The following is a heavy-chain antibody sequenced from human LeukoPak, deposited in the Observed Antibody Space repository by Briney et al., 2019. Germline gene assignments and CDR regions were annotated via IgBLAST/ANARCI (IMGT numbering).Heavy chain of an antibody. CDR3: ATHGGYGGSWAFDY. Sequence: GESLRISCKGSGYSFTTYWINRVRQMPGKGLEWMGRIDPSDSYTNYSPSFQGHVTISADKSISTAYLQWSSLKASDTAMYYCATHGGYGGSWAFDYWGQGTLVTVSS. D-gene: IGHD2-15*01. CDR2: IDPSDSYT. J-gene: IGHJ4*02. V-gene: IGHV5-10-1*01. CDR1: GYSFTTYW.